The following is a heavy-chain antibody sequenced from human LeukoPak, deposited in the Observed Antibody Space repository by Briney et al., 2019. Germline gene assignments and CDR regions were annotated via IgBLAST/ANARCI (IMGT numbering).Heavy chain of an antibody. D-gene: IGHD6-13*01. Sequence: PSETLSLTCAVSGGSVSDSSYYWGWIRQPPGKGLEWIGSFYYTGGTYYSPSFRSRVIISADTSKNQFSLYFHSVTAADTAVYFCGSSHSSSWYDFWGQGTLVTVSS. CDR1: GGSVSDSSYY. CDR2: FYYTGGT. J-gene: IGHJ4*02. V-gene: IGHV4-39*07. CDR3: GSSHSSSWYDF.